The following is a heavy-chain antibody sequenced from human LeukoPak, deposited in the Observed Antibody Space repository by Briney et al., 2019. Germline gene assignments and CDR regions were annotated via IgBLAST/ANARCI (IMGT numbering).Heavy chain of an antibody. Sequence: SETLSLTCAVSGGSISYYYWSWIRQPAGKGLEWIGRIYSSGSTNYSPSLKSRVTMSVDTSKNQFSLKLSSVTAADTAVYYCSSRPSRSRFDYWGQGALVTVSS. D-gene: IGHD6-19*01. CDR2: IYSSGST. J-gene: IGHJ4*02. CDR3: SSRPSRSRFDY. V-gene: IGHV4-4*07. CDR1: GGSISYYY.